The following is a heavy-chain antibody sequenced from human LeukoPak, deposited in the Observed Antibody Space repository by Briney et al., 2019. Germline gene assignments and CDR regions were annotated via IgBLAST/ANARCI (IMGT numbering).Heavy chain of an antibody. D-gene: IGHD5-18*01. Sequence: ASVKVSCKASGGTFTSYYIHWVRQAPGQGLEWVGIINPSGGNTNYAQKFQGRVTMTRDMSTSTVYMELSSLTSEDTAVYSCARALPHRRLMDTTMNQHWFDPWGQGTLVTVSS. V-gene: IGHV1-46*01. CDR1: GGTFTSYY. CDR3: ARALPHRRLMDTTMNQHWFDP. J-gene: IGHJ5*02. CDR2: INPSGGNT.